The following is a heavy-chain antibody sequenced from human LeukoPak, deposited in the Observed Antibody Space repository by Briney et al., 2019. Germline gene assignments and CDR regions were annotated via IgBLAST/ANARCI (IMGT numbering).Heavy chain of an antibody. CDR2: INPSGGST. CDR1: GYTFTSYG. J-gene: IGHJ4*02. D-gene: IGHD6-19*01. CDR3: ARAVAVAGIDY. Sequence: ASVKVSCKASGYTFTSYGISWVRQAPGQGLEWMGIINPSGGSTSYAQKFQGRVTMTRDTSTSTVYMELSSLRSEDTAVYYCARAVAVAGIDYWGQGTLVTVSS. V-gene: IGHV1-46*01.